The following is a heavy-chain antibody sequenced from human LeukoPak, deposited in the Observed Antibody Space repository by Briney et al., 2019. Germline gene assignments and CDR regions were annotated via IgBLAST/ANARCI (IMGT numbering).Heavy chain of an antibody. Sequence: PGGSLRLSCAASGLTFSKYAMSWVRQAPGKGLEWVSTISGSGGSTYYADSVKDRFTISRDNSKNTLYLQMNSLRAEDTAVYYCAKDLGREVSDSSVDYWGQGTLVTVSS. V-gene: IGHV3-23*01. D-gene: IGHD3-16*01. CDR1: GLTFSKYA. CDR3: AKDLGREVSDSSVDY. J-gene: IGHJ4*02. CDR2: ISGSGGST.